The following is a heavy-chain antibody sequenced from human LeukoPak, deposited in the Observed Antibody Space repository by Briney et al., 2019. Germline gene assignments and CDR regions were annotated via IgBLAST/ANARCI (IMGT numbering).Heavy chain of an antibody. CDR3: ARGRRYDSSGYYAD. J-gene: IGHJ4*02. CDR2: ISSSSSHT. V-gene: IGHV3-11*05. D-gene: IGHD3-22*01. Sequence: GRSLRLSCAASGFTFSDYYMTWIRQAPGKGLEWVSFISSSSSHTNYADSVKGRFIISRDNAKNSLYLQMNSLRGDDTAVYYCARGRRYDSSGYYADWGQGTLVTVSS. CDR1: GFTFSDYY.